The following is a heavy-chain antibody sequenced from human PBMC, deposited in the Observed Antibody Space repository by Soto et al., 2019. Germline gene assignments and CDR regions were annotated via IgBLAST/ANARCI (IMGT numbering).Heavy chain of an antibody. J-gene: IGHJ6*02. D-gene: IGHD3-10*01. CDR1: GYSFTSYW. Sequence: GESLKISCQASGYSFTSYWIGWVRQMPGKGLEWMGIIYPGDSDTRYSPSFQGQVTISADKSISTAYLQWSSLKASDTAMYYCAGGGVRGVITRTRDYYGMDAWGQGTTVTVSS. V-gene: IGHV5-51*01. CDR3: AGGGVRGVITRTRDYYGMDA. CDR2: IYPGDSDT.